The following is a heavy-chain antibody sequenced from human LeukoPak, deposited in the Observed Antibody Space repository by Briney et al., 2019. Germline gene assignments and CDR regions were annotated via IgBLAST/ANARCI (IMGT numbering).Heavy chain of an antibody. CDR3: ARVVYCSSTSCYNRAFDC. V-gene: IGHV1-2*02. D-gene: IGHD2-2*02. CDR1: GYTFTGYY. J-gene: IGHJ4*02. Sequence: ASVKVSCKASGYTFTGYYMHWVRQAPGQGLEWMGWINPNSGGTNYAQKFQGRVTMTRDTSISTAYMELSRLRSDDTAVYYCARVVYCSSTSCYNRAFDCWGQGTLVTVSS. CDR2: INPNSGGT.